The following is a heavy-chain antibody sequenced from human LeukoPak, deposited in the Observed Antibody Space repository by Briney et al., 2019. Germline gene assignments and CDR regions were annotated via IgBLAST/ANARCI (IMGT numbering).Heavy chain of an antibody. V-gene: IGHV3-33*06. CDR2: MLSDESNK. Sequence: GRSLRLSCAASGFTFSTYNMHWVRQAPGKGLEWVALMLSDESNKYHADSVKGRFTISRDNSKNALFLQMDSLRAEDTAVYYCAKDLVIDYYDSSGYYYFDYWGQGTLVTVSS. D-gene: IGHD3-22*01. J-gene: IGHJ4*02. CDR3: AKDLVIDYYDSSGYYYFDY. CDR1: GFTFSTYN.